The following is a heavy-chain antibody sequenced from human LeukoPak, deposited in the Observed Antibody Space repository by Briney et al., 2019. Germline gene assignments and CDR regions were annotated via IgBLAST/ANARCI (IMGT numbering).Heavy chain of an antibody. D-gene: IGHD2-8*01. J-gene: IGHJ4*02. CDR1: GFTFSSYS. Sequence: GGSLRLSCAASGFTFSSYSMNWVRQAPGKGLEWVSSISSSSSYIYYADSVKGRFTISRDNAKNSLYLQMNSLRAEDTAVYYCARVVPDIVHGYYFDYWGQGTLVTVSS. CDR3: ARVVPDIVHGYYFDY. CDR2: ISSSSSYI. V-gene: IGHV3-21*01.